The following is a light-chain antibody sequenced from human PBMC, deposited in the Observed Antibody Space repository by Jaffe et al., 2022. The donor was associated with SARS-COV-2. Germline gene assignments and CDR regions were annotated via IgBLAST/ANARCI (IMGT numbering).Light chain of an antibody. CDR3: QQYGSAPFT. CDR1: QSVSSSY. Sequence: EIVLTQFPGTLSLSPGERATLSCRASQSVSSSYFAWFQQKPGQAPRLLIYGASNRATGIPDRFSGSGSGTDFTLIISRLESEDFAVYYCQQYGSAPFTFGQGTKLEIK. V-gene: IGKV3-20*01. CDR2: GAS. J-gene: IGKJ2*01.